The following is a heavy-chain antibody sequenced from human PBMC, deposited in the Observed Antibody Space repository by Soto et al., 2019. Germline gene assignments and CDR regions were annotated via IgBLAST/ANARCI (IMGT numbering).Heavy chain of an antibody. CDR2: IKPSCGST. CDR3: ATSVAGHERFFDY. CDR1: GYTFTSYY. J-gene: IGHJ4*02. D-gene: IGHD6-19*01. Sequence: QVQLVQSGAEVKKPGASVKVSCKASGYTFTSYYMHWLRQAPGQGLEWLGIIKPSCGSTSYAQKFQGRVTMTRDTSTSTGYMELSSLSSEDTAVYYCATSVAGHERFFDYWGQGTLVTVSS. V-gene: IGHV1-46*01.